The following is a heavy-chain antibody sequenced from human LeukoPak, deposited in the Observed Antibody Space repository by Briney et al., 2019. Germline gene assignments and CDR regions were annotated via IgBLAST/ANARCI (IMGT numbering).Heavy chain of an antibody. V-gene: IGHV3-30*04. J-gene: IGHJ1*01. Sequence: PGGSLRLSCAASGFTFSSYAMHWVRQAPGKGLEWVAVISYDGSNKYYADSVKGRFTISRDNSKNTLYLQMNSLRAEDTAVYYCARVRGWSGSEYFQHWGRGTLVTVSS. CDR2: ISYDGSNK. CDR1: GFTFSSYA. D-gene: IGHD6-19*01. CDR3: ARVRGWSGSEYFQH.